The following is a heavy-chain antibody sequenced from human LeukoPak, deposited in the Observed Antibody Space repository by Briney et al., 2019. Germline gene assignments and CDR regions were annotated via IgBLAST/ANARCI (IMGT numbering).Heavy chain of an antibody. CDR3: TRSYDY. Sequence: GGSLRLSCAVSGFTFSSYWMAWVRQAPGKGLEWVANIKQDGSEKYYVDSVKGRFTISGDNAKNSLYLQMNSLRAEDTAVYYCTRSYDYWGRGTLVTVSS. J-gene: IGHJ4*02. CDR2: IKQDGSEK. V-gene: IGHV3-7*01. CDR1: GFTFSSYW.